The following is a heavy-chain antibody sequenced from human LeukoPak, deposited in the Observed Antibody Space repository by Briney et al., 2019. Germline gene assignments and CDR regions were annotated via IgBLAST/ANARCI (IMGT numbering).Heavy chain of an antibody. CDR1: GYTFIGYY. Sequence: ASVKVSCKASGYTFIGYYMHWVRQAPGQGLEWMGRINPSTGGTNYAQKLQGRVTMTTDTSTSTAYMELRSLRSDDTAVYYCARVLVYDFWSGYPDAFDIWGQGTMVTVSS. J-gene: IGHJ3*02. CDR3: ARVLVYDFWSGYPDAFDI. V-gene: IGHV1-2*06. CDR2: INPSTGGT. D-gene: IGHD3-3*01.